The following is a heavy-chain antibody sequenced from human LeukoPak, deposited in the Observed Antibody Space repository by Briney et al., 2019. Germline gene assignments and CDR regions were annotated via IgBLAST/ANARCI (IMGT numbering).Heavy chain of an antibody. V-gene: IGHV1-69*06. D-gene: IGHD6-13*01. J-gene: IGHJ6*03. CDR2: IIPIFGTA. CDR1: GGTFSSYA. Sequence: SVKVSCKASGGTFSSYAISWVRQAPGQGLEWMGRIIPIFGTANYAQKFQGRVTITADKSTSTAYMELSSLRSEDTAVYYCARAAAAGTEYYYYMDVWGKGTRSPSP. CDR3: ARAAAAGTEYYYYMDV.